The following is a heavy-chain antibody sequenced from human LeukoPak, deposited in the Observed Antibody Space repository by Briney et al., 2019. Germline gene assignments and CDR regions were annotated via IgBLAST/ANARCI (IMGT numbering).Heavy chain of an antibody. V-gene: IGHV1-18*01. D-gene: IGHD3-22*01. CDR1: GYTFTSYG. J-gene: IGHJ5*02. CDR3: TRDLSDYYDSSGYSNWFDP. CDR2: TSAYNGNT. Sequence: ASVKVSCKASGYTFTSYGISWVRQAPGQGLEWMGWTSAYNGNTNYAQKLQGRVTMTTDTSTSTAYMELRSLRSDDTAVYYCTRDLSDYYDSSGYSNWFDPWGQGTLVTVSS.